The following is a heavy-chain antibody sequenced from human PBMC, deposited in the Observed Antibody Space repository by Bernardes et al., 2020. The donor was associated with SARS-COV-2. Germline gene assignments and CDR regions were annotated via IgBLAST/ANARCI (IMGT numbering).Heavy chain of an antibody. D-gene: IGHD3-9*01. V-gene: IGHV4-59*01. CDR3: AKYARSPRSGYSFEW. CDR2: IYNIGNT. J-gene: IGHJ1*01. CDR1: GGSIRGDY. Sequence: SETLSLTCTVSGGSIRGDYWSWIRQSPGKGLEWIGYIYNIGNTNYNPSLESRVTMSIDTSNNRFSLKLTSVTAADAAVYYCAKYARSPRSGYSFEWWGQGALVTVSS.